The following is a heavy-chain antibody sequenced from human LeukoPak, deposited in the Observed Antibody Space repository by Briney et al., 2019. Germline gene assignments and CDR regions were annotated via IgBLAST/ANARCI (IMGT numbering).Heavy chain of an antibody. CDR1: GFTFSSYA. CDR2: ISNSGSIT. V-gene: IGHV3-23*01. J-gene: IGHJ4*02. Sequence: GGSLRLSCAASGFTFSSYAMSWVRQAPGKGLEWVSGISNSGSITYYADSVKGRFTISRDNSKNMLYLQMDSLRADDTAVYYCADFGSGSHCFDYWGQGTLVTVSS. CDR3: ADFGSGSHCFDY. D-gene: IGHD3-10*01.